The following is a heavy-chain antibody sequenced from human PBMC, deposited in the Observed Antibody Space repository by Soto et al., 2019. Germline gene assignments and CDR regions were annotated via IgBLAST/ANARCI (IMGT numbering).Heavy chain of an antibody. CDR3: AGVTTDYYYYGMDV. CDR2: MNPNSGNT. Sequence: VKVSCKASGYTFTSYDINWVRQATGQGLEWMGWMNPNSGNTGYAQKFQGRVTITRNTSISTAYMELSSLRSEDTAVYYCAGVTTDYYYYGMDVWGQGTTVT. V-gene: IGHV1-8*01. J-gene: IGHJ6*02. D-gene: IGHD4-17*01. CDR1: GYTFTSYD.